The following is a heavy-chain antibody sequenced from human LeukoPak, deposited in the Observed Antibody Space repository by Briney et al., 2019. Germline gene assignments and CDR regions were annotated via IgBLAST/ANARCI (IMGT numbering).Heavy chain of an antibody. J-gene: IGHJ4*02. Sequence: GGPLRLSCAASGFTISDHYMDWVRQSPGKGLEWVGRSRNKDDSYTTYYAASVKGRFTISRDDSKNSLYLQMNSLKAEDIAVYYCTRHFFSEWGQGTLVTVSS. V-gene: IGHV3-72*01. CDR2: SRNKDDSYTT. D-gene: IGHD3-3*02. CDR1: GFTISDHY. CDR3: TRHFFSE.